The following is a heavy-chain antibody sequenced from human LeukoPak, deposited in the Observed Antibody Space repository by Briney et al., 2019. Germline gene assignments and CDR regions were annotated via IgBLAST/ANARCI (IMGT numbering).Heavy chain of an antibody. CDR1: GYTFTGYY. CDR2: INPNSGGT. CDR3: ASQDYYYDSSGYDY. J-gene: IGHJ4*02. D-gene: IGHD3-22*01. V-gene: IGHV1-2*02. Sequence: ASVKVSCKASGYTFTGYYIQWIRQAPGQGLEWMGWINPNSGGTNYAQKFQGRVTMTRDTSISTAYMELSRLRSDDTAVYYCASQDYYYDSSGYDYWGQGTLVTVSS.